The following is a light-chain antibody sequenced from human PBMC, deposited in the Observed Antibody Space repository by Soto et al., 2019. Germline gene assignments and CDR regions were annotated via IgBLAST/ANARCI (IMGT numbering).Light chain of an antibody. J-gene: IGLJ1*01. CDR1: RSDFGSYNL. CDR2: EVS. V-gene: IGLV2-23*02. CDR3: CSYAGTTTHV. Sequence: QSVLTQPASVSGSPGQSITISCTGTRSDFGSYNLVSWYQQHPGKAPKLMIYEVSERPSGVSNRFSGSKSGNTASLTISGLQAEDEADYYCCSYAGTTTHVFGTGTKLTVL.